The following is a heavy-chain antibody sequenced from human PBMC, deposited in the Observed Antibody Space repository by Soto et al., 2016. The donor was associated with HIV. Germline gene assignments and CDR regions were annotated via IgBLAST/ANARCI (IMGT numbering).Heavy chain of an antibody. J-gene: IGHJ6*02. V-gene: IGHV4-4*02. CDR1: GASITSNNW. D-gene: IGHD3-16*01. CDR2: CIMVGTV. CDR3: TSYSLGTPTRNGRERR. Sequence: QVQLQESGPGLVKPSETLSLTCTVSGASITSNNWWSWVRQPPGKGWSGLGKCIMVGTVITTRPQESSHYIIRQLERTKFSLILTSVTAADTATYYCTSYSLGTPTRNGRERRGDQGTERSTVSS.